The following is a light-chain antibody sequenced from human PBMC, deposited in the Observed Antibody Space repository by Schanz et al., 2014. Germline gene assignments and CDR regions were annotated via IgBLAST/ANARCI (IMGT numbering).Light chain of an antibody. CDR1: SSDVGSYNL. CDR2: DVI. CDR3: CSYGGDNIFVK. Sequence: QSALTQPASVSGSPGQSITISCTGTSSDVGSYNLVSWYQQYPGKGPKLVIYDVIKRPSGVPDRFSGSKSGNTASLTISGLQAEDEADYYCCSYGGDNIFVKFGGGTKLTVL. J-gene: IGLJ2*01. V-gene: IGLV2-23*02.